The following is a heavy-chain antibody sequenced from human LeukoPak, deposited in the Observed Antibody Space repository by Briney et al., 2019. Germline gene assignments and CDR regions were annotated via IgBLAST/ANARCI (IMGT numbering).Heavy chain of an antibody. CDR3: ASGESIVVVTAPYWPFDY. CDR2: IYYSGCT. V-gene: IGHV4-39*01. D-gene: IGHD2-21*02. J-gene: IGHJ4*02. Sequence: SETLSLTGTVSAGSISSSSYYWGWIRQPPGKGLEWIASIYYSGCTYYNPSLKSRVTIAVNTSKNQFSLKLSSVTAADTAVYYCASGESIVVVTAPYWPFDYWGQGTLVTVSS. CDR1: AGSISSSSYY.